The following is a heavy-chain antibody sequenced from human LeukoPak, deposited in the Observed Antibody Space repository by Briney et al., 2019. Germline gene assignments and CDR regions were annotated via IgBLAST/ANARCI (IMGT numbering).Heavy chain of an antibody. CDR3: AKDMAYCGGDCYVYYFDY. D-gene: IGHD2-21*02. V-gene: IGHV3-23*01. CDR1: GYTFTSYA. CDR2: ISGSGGST. J-gene: IGHJ4*02. Sequence: ASVKVSCKASGYTFTSYAMSWVRQAPGKGLEWVSAISGSGGSTYYADSVKGRFTISRDNSKNTLYLQMNSLRAEDTAVYYCAKDMAYCGGDCYVYYFDYWGQGTLVTVSS.